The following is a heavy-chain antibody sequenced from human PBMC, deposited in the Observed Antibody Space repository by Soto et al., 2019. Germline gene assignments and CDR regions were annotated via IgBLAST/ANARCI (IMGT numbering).Heavy chain of an antibody. D-gene: IGHD6-13*01. CDR3: ARGGPAAGFDL. Sequence: QVPLVQSGAEVKKPGASVKVSCKASGYTFITNDLNWVRQASGQGLEWMGWMKPSTGDSGSDPDFQGRITMTRDTATSTANMELSSLKVEDTAVYYCARGGPAAGFDLWGQGSLVTVSS. V-gene: IGHV1-8*01. J-gene: IGHJ5*02. CDR2: MKPSTGDS. CDR1: GYTFITND.